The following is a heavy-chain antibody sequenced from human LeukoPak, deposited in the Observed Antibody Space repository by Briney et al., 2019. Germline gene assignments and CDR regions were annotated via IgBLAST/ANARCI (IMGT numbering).Heavy chain of an antibody. CDR1: GGTFSSYT. CDR2: IIPILGIA. J-gene: IGHJ5*02. CDR3: ARDGGYDILTGYPQYNWFDP. D-gene: IGHD3-9*01. V-gene: IGHV1-69*04. Sequence: SVKVSCKASGGTFSSYTISWVRQAPEQGLEWMGRIIPILGIANYAQKFQGRVTITADKSTSTAYMELSSLRSEDTAVYYCARDGGYDILTGYPQYNWFDPWGQGTLVTVSS.